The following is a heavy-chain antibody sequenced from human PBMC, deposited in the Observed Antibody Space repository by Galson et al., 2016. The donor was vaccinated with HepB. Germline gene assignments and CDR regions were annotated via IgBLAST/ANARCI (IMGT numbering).Heavy chain of an antibody. CDR2: IYSGGST. D-gene: IGHD5-24*01. CDR1: GFTFSSCA. J-gene: IGHJ6*02. V-gene: IGHV3-53*01. Sequence: SLRLSCAASGFTFSSCAMHWVRQAPGKGLEWVSVIYSGGSTYYADSVKGRFTISRDNSKNTLYLQMNSLRAEDTAVYYCARDPMATRYYYYGMDVWGQGTTVTVSS. CDR3: ARDPMATRYYYYGMDV.